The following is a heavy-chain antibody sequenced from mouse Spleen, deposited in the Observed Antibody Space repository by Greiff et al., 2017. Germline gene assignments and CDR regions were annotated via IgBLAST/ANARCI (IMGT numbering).Heavy chain of an antibody. J-gene: IGHJ1*01. CDR2: IDPEDGDT. V-gene: IGHV14-1*01. CDR1: GFNIKDYY. Sequence: VQLQQSGAELVRPGASVKLSCTASGFNIKDYYMHWVKQRPEQGLEWIGRIDPEDGDTEYAPKFQGKATMTADTSSNTAYLQLSSLTSEDTAVYYCATLLRAYWYFDVWGAGTTVTVSS. D-gene: IGHD1-1*01. CDR3: ATLLRAYWYFDV.